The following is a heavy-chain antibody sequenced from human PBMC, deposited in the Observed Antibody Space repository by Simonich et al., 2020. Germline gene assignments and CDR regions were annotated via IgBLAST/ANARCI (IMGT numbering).Heavy chain of an antibody. V-gene: IGHV4-34*01. CDR1: GGSFSGYY. D-gene: IGHD1-1*01. CDR3: ARGKGWKNAFDI. Sequence: QVQLQQWGAGLLKPSETLSPTCAVYGGSFSGYYWGWIRQPPGKGLEWIGEINHSGSTNYNPSLKRRVTISVDTSKNQFSLKLSSVTAADTAVYYCARGKGWKNAFDIWGQGTMVTVSS. J-gene: IGHJ3*02. CDR2: INHSGST.